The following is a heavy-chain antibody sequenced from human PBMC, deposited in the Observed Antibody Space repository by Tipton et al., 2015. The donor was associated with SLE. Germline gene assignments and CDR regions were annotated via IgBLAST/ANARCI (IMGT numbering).Heavy chain of an antibody. D-gene: IGHD3-10*01. CDR3: ARDGGWYFDL. V-gene: IGHV4-31*03. CDR2: IYYSGNT. J-gene: IGHJ2*01. Sequence: TLSLTCTVSGGSISSADYYWNWVRHHPGKGLEWIGYIYYSGNTYYNPSLKSRLTISLDTSKNHFSLRLTSVTAADTAVYYCARDGGWYFDLWGRGTLVTVSS. CDR1: GGSISSADYY.